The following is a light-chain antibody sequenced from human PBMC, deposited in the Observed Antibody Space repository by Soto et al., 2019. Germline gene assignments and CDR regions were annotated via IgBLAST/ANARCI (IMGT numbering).Light chain of an antibody. V-gene: IGKV3-11*01. J-gene: IGKJ5*01. Sequence: EIVLTQSPGTMSPPPWERATLFCRTFQSVSNNYLAWYQQKPGQAPRLLIYDTSISATGIPARFSGSGSGTDFTLTISSLEPEDFAVYYCQQRNSWPPTFTFGQGTRLEIK. CDR3: QQRNSWPPTFT. CDR1: QSVSNNY. CDR2: DTS.